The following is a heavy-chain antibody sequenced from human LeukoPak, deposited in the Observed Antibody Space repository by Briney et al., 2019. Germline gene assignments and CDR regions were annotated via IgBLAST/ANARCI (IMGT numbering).Heavy chain of an antibody. CDR1: GATFTSYA. CDR2: IIRMFGKA. D-gene: IGHD3-9*01. CDR3: ASLTPGLQQFDY. V-gene: IGHV1-69*05. J-gene: IGHJ4*02. Sequence: GASVTVSFTASGATFTSYAISWVRQAPRQGLEWMGGIIRMFGKANYAQKFQGRVTITTDEHTSTAYMEQSSLRSEDTAVYYCASLTPGLQQFDYWGEAAKVTDCS.